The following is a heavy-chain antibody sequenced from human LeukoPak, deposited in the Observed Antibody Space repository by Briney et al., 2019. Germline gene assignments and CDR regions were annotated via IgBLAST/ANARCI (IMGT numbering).Heavy chain of an antibody. CDR1: GFTFSSYD. Sequence: GGSLRLSCAASGFTFSSYDMHWVRQAPAKGLEWVAVIWYDGSSKYYADSVKGRFTISRDNSKNTLYLQMDSLRAEDTAVYYCARVHSSSWAYFDNWGQGTLVTVSS. J-gene: IGHJ4*02. V-gene: IGHV3-33*01. CDR2: IWYDGSSK. CDR3: ARVHSSSWAYFDN. D-gene: IGHD6-13*01.